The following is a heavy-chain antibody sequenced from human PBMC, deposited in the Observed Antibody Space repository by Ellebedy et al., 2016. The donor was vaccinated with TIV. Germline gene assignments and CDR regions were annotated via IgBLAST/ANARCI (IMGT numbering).Heavy chain of an antibody. CDR1: GGSISTHY. Sequence: MPGGSLRLSCTVSGGSISTHYWNWIRQPPGKGLAWIGYVYYSGSTNYNPSLKSRVTISVDTSKNQFSLSLTSVTAADTAVYYCARREKMTTWDEGNWFDPWGQGTLVTVSS. CDR2: VYYSGST. CDR3: ARREKMTTWDEGNWFDP. D-gene: IGHD1-14*01. V-gene: IGHV4-59*08. J-gene: IGHJ5*02.